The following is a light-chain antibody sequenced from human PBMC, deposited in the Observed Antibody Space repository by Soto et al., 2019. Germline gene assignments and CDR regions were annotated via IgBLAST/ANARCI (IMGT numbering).Light chain of an antibody. J-gene: IGKJ4*01. CDR3: QQYNHWPLT. V-gene: IGKV3D-15*01. CDR1: QSVSSK. Sequence: EIVMTQSPATLSVSPGERATLSCRASQSVSSKLAWYQQKPGQAPRLLIYDASTRATGIPARFSGSGSGTEFTLTISSLQSEDFVVYSCQQYNHWPLTFGGGTKVEIK. CDR2: DAS.